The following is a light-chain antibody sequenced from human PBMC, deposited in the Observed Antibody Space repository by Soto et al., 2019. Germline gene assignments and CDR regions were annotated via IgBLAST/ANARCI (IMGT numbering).Light chain of an antibody. CDR1: SSDVGSYNL. V-gene: IGLV2-23*01. CDR2: EGS. J-gene: IGLJ1*01. CDR3: CSYAGSSTPYV. Sequence: QSVLTQPASVSGSPGQSITISFTGTSSDVGSYNLVSWYRQHPGKAPKLMIYEGSKRPSGVSNRFSGSKSGNTASLTISGLQAEDEADYYCCSYAGSSTPYVFGTGTKVTVL.